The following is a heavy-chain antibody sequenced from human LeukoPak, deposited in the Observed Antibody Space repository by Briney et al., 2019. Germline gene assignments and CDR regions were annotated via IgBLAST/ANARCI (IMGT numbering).Heavy chain of an antibody. CDR1: GFTFSSHS. V-gene: IGHV3-48*02. CDR3: ARYVGYGDY. J-gene: IGHJ4*02. D-gene: IGHD5-18*01. Sequence: GGSLKPFRAASGFTFSSHSMNRVRQAPGKGLEWVSYISSSSSTIYYADSVKGRFIISRDNAKNSLYLQMNSLRDEDTAVYYCARYVGYGDYWGQGTLVTVSS. CDR2: ISSSSSTI.